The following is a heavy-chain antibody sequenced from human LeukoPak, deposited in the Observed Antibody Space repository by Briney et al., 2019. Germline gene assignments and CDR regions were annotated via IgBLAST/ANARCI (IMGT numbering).Heavy chain of an antibody. CDR1: GFTFSNYW. CDR2: IKQDGSER. CDR3: ASRAGKPGNTPWCFDY. Sequence: GGSLRLSCAASGFTFSNYWMTWVRQAPGKGPEWVANIKQDGSERNYVDSVKGRFTIARANTKHSLYLQMTSLRGEDTAVYYCASRAGKPGNTPWCFDYWGQGALVTVSS. V-gene: IGHV3-7*01. D-gene: IGHD1-7*01. J-gene: IGHJ4*02.